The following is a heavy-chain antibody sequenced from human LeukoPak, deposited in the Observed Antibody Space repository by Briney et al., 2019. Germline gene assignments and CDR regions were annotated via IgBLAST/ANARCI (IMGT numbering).Heavy chain of an antibody. CDR1: GGSISSYY. CDR3: ASGYSYGYSVY. D-gene: IGHD5-18*01. J-gene: IGHJ4*02. CDR2: IYYSGST. Sequence: PSETLSLTCTVSGGSISSYYWSWVRQPPGKGLEWIGYIYYSGSTNYNPSLKSRVTISVDTSKNQYSLKLSSVTAADTAVYYCASGYSYGYSVYWGQGTLVTVSS. V-gene: IGHV4-59*08.